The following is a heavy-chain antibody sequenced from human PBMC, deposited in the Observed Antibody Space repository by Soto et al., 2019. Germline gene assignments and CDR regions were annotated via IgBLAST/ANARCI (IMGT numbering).Heavy chain of an antibody. Sequence: SETLSLTCAVYGGSFSGYYWSWIRQPPGKGLEWIGEINHSGSTNYNPSLKSRVTISVDTSKNQFSLKLSSVTAADTAVYYCARATGGATISPIDYWGQGTLVTVSS. CDR1: GGSFSGYY. CDR3: ARATGGATISPIDY. CDR2: INHSGST. V-gene: IGHV4-34*01. J-gene: IGHJ4*02. D-gene: IGHD5-12*01.